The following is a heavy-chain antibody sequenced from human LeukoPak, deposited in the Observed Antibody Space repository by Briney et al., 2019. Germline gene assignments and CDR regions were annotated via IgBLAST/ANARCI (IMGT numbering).Heavy chain of an antibody. J-gene: IGHJ6*03. CDR1: GFTFSSYS. V-gene: IGHV3-48*01. CDR3: ARDPYYYDSSGHYYYYYVDV. D-gene: IGHD3-22*01. Sequence: PGRSLRLSCAASGFTFSSYSMNWVRQAPGKGLEGVSYISSSSSTIYYADSVKGRFTISRDNAKNSLYLQMNSLRAEDTAVYYCARDPYYYDSSGHYYYYYVDVLGKGTTVSVSS. CDR2: ISSSSSTI.